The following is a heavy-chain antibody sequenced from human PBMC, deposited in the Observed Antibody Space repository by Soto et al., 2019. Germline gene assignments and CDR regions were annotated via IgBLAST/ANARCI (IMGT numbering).Heavy chain of an antibody. V-gene: IGHV4-59*01. D-gene: IGHD4-17*01. CDR3: ARDQDGDTGNYMDV. Sequence: SETLSLTCTVSGGSISSYYWSWIRQPPGKGLEWIGYIYYSGSTNYNPSLKSRVTISVDTSKNQFSLKLSSVTAADTAVYYCARDQDGDTGNYMDVWGKGTTVTVSS. CDR1: GGSISSYY. J-gene: IGHJ6*03. CDR2: IYYSGST.